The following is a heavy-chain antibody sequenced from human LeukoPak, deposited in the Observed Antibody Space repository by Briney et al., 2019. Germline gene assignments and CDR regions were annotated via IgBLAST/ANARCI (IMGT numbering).Heavy chain of an antibody. V-gene: IGHV4-31*03. CDR1: GGSISSGGYY. Sequence: PSETLSLTCTVSGGSISSGGYYWSWIRQHPGKGLEGIGYIYYSGSTYYNPSLKSRVTISVETSKNQFSLKLSSVTAADTAVYYCASTDALAQNSYGYVFDYWGQGTLVTVSS. CDR2: IYYSGST. J-gene: IGHJ4*02. CDR3: ASTDALAQNSYGYVFDY. D-gene: IGHD5-18*01.